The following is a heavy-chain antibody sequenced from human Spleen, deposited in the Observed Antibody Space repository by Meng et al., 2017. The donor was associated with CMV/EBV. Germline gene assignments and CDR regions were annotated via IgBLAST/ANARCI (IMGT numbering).Heavy chain of an antibody. J-gene: IGHJ4*02. Sequence: QVLLQESGPGVVKPSEPLALTCSVSGDSMGDYYWSWIRQPAGKGLEWIGRIYTDGSINYNPSLKSRVTMSLDTSKNQFFLNLSSVTAADTAVYYCARGYSSGKTDYWGQGTLVTVSS. CDR3: ARGYSSGKTDY. D-gene: IGHD6-19*01. V-gene: IGHV4-4*07. CDR2: IYTDGSI. CDR1: GDSMGDYY.